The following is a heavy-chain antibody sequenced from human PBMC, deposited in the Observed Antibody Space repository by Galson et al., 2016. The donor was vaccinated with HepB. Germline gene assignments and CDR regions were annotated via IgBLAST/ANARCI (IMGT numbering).Heavy chain of an antibody. CDR2: IYPGDSDT. V-gene: IGHV5-51*01. CDR1: GYSFTNCW. J-gene: IGHJ5*01. D-gene: IGHD6-19*01. Sequence: QSGAEVKKPGESLKISCKTFGYSFTNCWIGWVRQMPGKGLEWMGIIYPGDSDTRYSPSFQGQVTISADRSISTAYLQWSSLKASDTAMYYCARQGDSGWSPLDSWGQGTLVTVSS. CDR3: ARQGDSGWSPLDS.